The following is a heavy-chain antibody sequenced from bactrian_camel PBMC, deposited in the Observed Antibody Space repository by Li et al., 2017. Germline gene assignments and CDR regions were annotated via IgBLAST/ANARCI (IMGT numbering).Heavy chain of an antibody. CDR3: AKVGGFWIDFGY. CDR2: ITPRGGST. CDR1: GFTFRNYD. D-gene: IGHD3*01. J-gene: IGHJ6*01. V-gene: IGHV3S40*01. Sequence: DVQLVESGGGLVQPGGSPRLSCAASGFTFRNYDMTWVRQAPGKGLEWVSGITPRGGSTYYADSVKGRFTISRDNAKNTLYLQLNSLKTEDTAMYYCAKVGGFWIDFGYWGQGTQVTVS.